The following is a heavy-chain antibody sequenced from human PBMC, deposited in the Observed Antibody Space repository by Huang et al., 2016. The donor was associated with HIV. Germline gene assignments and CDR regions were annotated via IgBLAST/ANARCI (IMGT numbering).Heavy chain of an antibody. J-gene: IGHJ6*02. V-gene: IGHV5-51*01. Sequence: EVQLVQSGAEVKKPGESLKISCKGSGYRFRSNWIGWVRQMPGKGLEWMGSFSLGDSDTRYSPSFQGQFTISAAKSINTAYLQWSSLKASDTAMYYCARLIGSPSFYYGLDVWGQGTTVTVSS. D-gene: IGHD3-10*01. CDR1: GYRFRSNW. CDR2: FSLGDSDT. CDR3: ARLIGSPSFYYGLDV.